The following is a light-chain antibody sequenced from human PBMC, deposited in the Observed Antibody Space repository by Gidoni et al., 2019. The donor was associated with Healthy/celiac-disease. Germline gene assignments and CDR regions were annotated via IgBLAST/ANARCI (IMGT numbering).Light chain of an antibody. Sequence: VTISCTGSSSNIGAGYDVHWYQQLPGTAPKLLIYGNSNRPSGVPDRFSGSKSGTSASLAITGLQAEDEADDYCQAYDSSLRGVFGGGTKLTVL. V-gene: IGLV1-40*01. CDR2: GNS. CDR3: QAYDSSLRGV. J-gene: IGLJ2*01. CDR1: SSNIGAGYD.